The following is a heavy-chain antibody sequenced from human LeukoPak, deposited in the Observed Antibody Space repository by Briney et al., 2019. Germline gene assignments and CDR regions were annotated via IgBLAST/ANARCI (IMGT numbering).Heavy chain of an antibody. Sequence: PGGSLRLSCAASGFTFSNINMNWVRQAPGKGLKWFTFISASSNYIYYADSVKGRFPISRDNAQDSLYLQMNSLRAEDTAVYFCARVVNGYVDYWGQGTLVTVTS. CDR2: ISASSNYI. CDR1: GFTFSNIN. V-gene: IGHV3-21*01. J-gene: IGHJ4*02. D-gene: IGHD2-8*01. CDR3: ARVVNGYVDY.